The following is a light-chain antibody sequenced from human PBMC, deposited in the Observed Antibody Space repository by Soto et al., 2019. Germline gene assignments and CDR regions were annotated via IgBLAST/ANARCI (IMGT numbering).Light chain of an antibody. CDR1: QSLLHSNGYNY. Sequence: DIVMTQSPLSLSVTPGEPASISCRSSQSLLHSNGYNYLDWYLQKPGQSPQLLIYLGSNRASGVPDRFSGSGSGTDFTLEISRVAAEDVGVYYCMQTLQTPRTFGQGTKVEIK. CDR2: LGS. J-gene: IGKJ1*01. V-gene: IGKV2-28*01. CDR3: MQTLQTPRT.